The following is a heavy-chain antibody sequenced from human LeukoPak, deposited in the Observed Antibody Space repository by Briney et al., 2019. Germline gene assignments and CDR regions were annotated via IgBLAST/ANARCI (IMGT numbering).Heavy chain of an antibody. Sequence: SGPTLVNPTQTLTLTCTVSGFSLSTGGVGVGWIRQPPGKALEWLALIYWDDDKRYSPSLKSRLTITKDTSKNQVVLTMTNMDPVDTATYYCAHKGGSSWPLVYFDYWGQGTLVTVSS. D-gene: IGHD6-13*01. V-gene: IGHV2-5*02. CDR3: AHKGGSSWPLVYFDY. CDR1: GFSLSTGGVG. J-gene: IGHJ4*02. CDR2: IYWDDDK.